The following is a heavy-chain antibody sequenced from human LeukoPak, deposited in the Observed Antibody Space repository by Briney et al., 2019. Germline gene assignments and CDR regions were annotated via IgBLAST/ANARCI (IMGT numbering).Heavy chain of an antibody. CDR3: ARGPVWWLRPTVVAPDY. Sequence: GGSLRLSCAASGFTFSSYSMNWVRQAPGKGLEWVSSISSSSSYIYYADSVKGRFTISRDNAKNSLYLQMNSLRAEDTAVYYCARGPVWWLRPTVVAPDYWGQGTLVTVSS. CDR2: ISSSSSYI. CDR1: GFTFSSYS. D-gene: IGHD5-12*01. J-gene: IGHJ4*02. V-gene: IGHV3-21*01.